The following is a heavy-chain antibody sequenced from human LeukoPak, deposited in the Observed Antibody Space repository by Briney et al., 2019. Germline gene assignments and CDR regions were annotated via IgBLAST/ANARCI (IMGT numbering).Heavy chain of an antibody. Sequence: GGSLRLSCAASGFTFSSYAMHWVRQAPGKGLEWVAVISYDGSNKYYADSVKGRFTISRDNSKNTLYLQMNSLRAEDTAVYWATFSYDSSGYSSGTFDYWGQGTLVTVSS. CDR2: ISYDGSNK. CDR1: GFTFSSYA. D-gene: IGHD3-22*01. J-gene: IGHJ4*02. V-gene: IGHV3-30-3*01. CDR3: TFSYDSSGYSSGTFDY.